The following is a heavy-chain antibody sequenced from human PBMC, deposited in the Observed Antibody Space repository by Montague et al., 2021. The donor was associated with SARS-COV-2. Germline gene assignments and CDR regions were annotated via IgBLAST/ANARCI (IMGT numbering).Heavy chain of an antibody. V-gene: IGHV3-30-3*01. CDR3: ARDGWSTVVVVAATPGFDY. D-gene: IGHD2-15*01. CDR2: ISYDGSNK. J-gene: IGHJ4*02. Sequence: SLRLSCAASGFTFSNYAMHWVRQAPGKRLEWVAVISYDGSNKYYADSVKGRFTISRDNSKNTLYLQMNSLRAEDTAVYYCARDGWSTVVVVAATPGFDYWGQGTLVTVSS. CDR1: GFTFSNYA.